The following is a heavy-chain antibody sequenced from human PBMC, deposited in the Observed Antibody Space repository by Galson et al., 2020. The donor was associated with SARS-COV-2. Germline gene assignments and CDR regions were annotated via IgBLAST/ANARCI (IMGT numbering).Heavy chain of an antibody. J-gene: IGHJ4*02. CDR3: AKALSGYSSGSGG. CDR2: ISYDGSNK. Sequence: TGGSLRLSCAASGFTFSSYGMHWVRQAPGKGLEWVAVISYDGSNKYYADSVKGRFTISRDNSKNTLYLQMNSLRAEDTAVYYCAKALSGYSSGSGGWGQGTLVTVSS. D-gene: IGHD6-19*01. CDR1: GFTFSSYG. V-gene: IGHV3-30*18.